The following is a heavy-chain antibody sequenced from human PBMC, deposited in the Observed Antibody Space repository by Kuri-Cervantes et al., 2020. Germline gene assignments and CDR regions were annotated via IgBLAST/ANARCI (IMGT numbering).Heavy chain of an antibody. D-gene: IGHD2-2*01. V-gene: IGHV1-18*01. J-gene: IGHJ6*02. CDR3: ARIGRIGDIVVVPAATYYYYGMDV. CDR2: ISVYNGNT. CDR1: GGTFSSYA. Sequence: ASVKVSCKASGGTFSSYAISWVRQAPGQGLEWMGWISVYNGNTNYAQKLQGRVTMTTDTSTSTAYMELRSLRSDDTAVYYCARIGRIGDIVVVPAATYYYYGMDVWGQGTTVTVSS.